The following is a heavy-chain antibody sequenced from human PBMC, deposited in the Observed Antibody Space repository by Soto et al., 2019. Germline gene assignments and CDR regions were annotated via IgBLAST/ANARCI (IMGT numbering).Heavy chain of an antibody. J-gene: IGHJ4*02. CDR2: ISSYNGVT. D-gene: IGHD3-16*01. CDR1: GYSDTKYG. Sequence: ASVKVSCKASGYSDTKYGISWVRQAPGQGLEWMGWISSYNGVTNKAQNFQDRVTMTTDTSTNTVYMELRSLTSDDTAVYYCARDRLNYGSFDYWGQGTQVTVSS. CDR3: ARDRLNYGSFDY. V-gene: IGHV1-18*01.